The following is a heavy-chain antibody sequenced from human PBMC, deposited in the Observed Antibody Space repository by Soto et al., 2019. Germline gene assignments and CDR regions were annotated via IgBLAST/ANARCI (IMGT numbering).Heavy chain of an antibody. J-gene: IGHJ5*02. V-gene: IGHV4-34*01. CDR1: GGSFSGYY. Sequence: QVQLQQWGAGLLKPSETLSLTCAVYGGSFSGYYWSWIRQPPGKGLEWIGEINHSGSTNYNPSLKSRVTLSVDTSKNQFSLKLSSVTAADTAVYYCASGRRIIVVVPAATRNWFDPWGQGTLVTVSS. D-gene: IGHD2-2*01. CDR2: INHSGST. CDR3: ASGRRIIVVVPAATRNWFDP.